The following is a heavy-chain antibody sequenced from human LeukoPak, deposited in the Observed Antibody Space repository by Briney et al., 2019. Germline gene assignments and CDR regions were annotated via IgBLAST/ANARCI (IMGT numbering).Heavy chain of an antibody. V-gene: IGHV1-2*02. D-gene: IGHD6-13*01. Sequence: ASVKVWCKASGYTFTGYYLHWVRQAPGQWPELMGWITPNSGGTNYAQKFQGRVTMTRDTSISTAYMELSRLRSDDTAVYYCARVRICGSSSWYCFDYWGQGTLVTVSS. CDR2: ITPNSGGT. CDR1: GYTFTGYY. J-gene: IGHJ4*02. CDR3: ARVRICGSSSWYCFDY.